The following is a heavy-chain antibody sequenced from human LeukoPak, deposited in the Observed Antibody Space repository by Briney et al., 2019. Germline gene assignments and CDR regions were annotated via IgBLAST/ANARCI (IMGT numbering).Heavy chain of an antibody. V-gene: IGHV1-69*01. CDR2: IVPIFGTA. J-gene: IGHJ5*02. CDR1: GGTFSSYA. CDR3: ARERGGGNIVVVPAAISCWFDP. Sequence: SVKLSCKASGGTFSSYAISWVRQAPGQGLEWMGGIVPIFGTANYAQKFQGRVTITAGESTSTAYMELSSLRSEDTAVYYCARERGGGNIVVVPAAISCWFDPWGQGTLVTVSS. D-gene: IGHD2-2*01.